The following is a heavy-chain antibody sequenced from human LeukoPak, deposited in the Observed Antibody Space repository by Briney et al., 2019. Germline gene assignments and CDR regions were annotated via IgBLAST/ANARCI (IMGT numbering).Heavy chain of an antibody. V-gene: IGHV1-2*02. Sequence: ASVRVSCKASGYTFTGYYMHWVRQAPGQGLEWMGWINPNSGGTNYAQKFQGRVTMTRDTSISTAYMELSRLRSDDTAVCYCALGYSSSWAFDYWGQGTLVTVSS. CDR1: GYTFTGYY. CDR3: ALGYSSSWAFDY. CDR2: INPNSGGT. J-gene: IGHJ4*02. D-gene: IGHD6-13*01.